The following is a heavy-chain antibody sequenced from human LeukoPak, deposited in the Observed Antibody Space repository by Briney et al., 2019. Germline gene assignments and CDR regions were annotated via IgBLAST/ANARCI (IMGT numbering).Heavy chain of an antibody. Sequence: ASVKVSCKASGYTFTSYGISWVRQAPGQGLEWMGWISAYNGNTNYAQKLQGRVTMTTDTSTSIAYMELRSLGSDDTAVYYCARDRSSGWTGVFDYWGQGTLVTVSS. CDR1: GYTFTSYG. V-gene: IGHV1-18*01. D-gene: IGHD6-19*01. CDR3: ARDRSSGWTGVFDY. CDR2: ISAYNGNT. J-gene: IGHJ4*02.